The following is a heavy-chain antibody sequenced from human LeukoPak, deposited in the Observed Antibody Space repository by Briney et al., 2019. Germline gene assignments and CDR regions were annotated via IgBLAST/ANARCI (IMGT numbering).Heavy chain of an antibody. J-gene: IGHJ3*01. CDR1: GFTFSSYA. D-gene: IGHD2-2*02. Sequence: GGSLRLSCAASGFTFSSYAMSWVRQAPGKGLEWVSAISGSGGSTYYADSVKGRFTISRDNSKNTLYLQMNSLRAEDTAVYYCAKATLARAVVVPAARPLSAWGQGTMVTVSS. CDR2: ISGSGGST. V-gene: IGHV3-23*01. CDR3: AKATLARAVVVPAARPLSA.